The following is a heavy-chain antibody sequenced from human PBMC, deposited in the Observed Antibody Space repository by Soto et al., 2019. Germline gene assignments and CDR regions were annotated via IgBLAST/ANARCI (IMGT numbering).Heavy chain of an antibody. V-gene: IGHV4-38-2*02. CDR2: IYHGGTT. CDR3: ARVHVMVVAGSTFDY. D-gene: IGHD6-19*01. J-gene: IGHJ4*03. CDR1: GVSISSGSY. Sequence: SETLSLTCTVSGVSISSGSYCGWLRQPPGEGPEWIASIYHGGTTFYNPSLKSRISISVDTSKNQFSLRLTSVTAADTATYYCARVHVMVVAGSTFDYWGRGTLVTVSS.